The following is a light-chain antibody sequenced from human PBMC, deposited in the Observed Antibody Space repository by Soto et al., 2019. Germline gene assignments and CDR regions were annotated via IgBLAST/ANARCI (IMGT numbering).Light chain of an antibody. CDR3: QQSDSTSYT. J-gene: IGKJ2*01. CDR2: AAS. V-gene: IGKV1-39*01. CDR1: QTINKN. Sequence: DLQMTQSPSSLSASVGDRVTITCRASQTINKNLNWYQQKPGKAPKHRIYAASSLQSGVPSSFSASGSGTDFTLTISSLQPDDFATYYCQQSDSTSYTFGQGTRLEI.